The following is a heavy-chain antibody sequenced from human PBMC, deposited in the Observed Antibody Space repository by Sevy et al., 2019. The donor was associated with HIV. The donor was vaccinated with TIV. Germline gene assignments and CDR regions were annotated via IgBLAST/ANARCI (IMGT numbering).Heavy chain of an antibody. D-gene: IGHD3-22*01. Sequence: GESLKISCKGSGYIFKNYWIGWVRQVPGKGLEWMGIFYPGNSDVRYSPSFQGHVTISADKSISAAYLQWRSLKASDTAMYFCARGLYYYDSSGYSDAFDIWGHGTMVTVSS. CDR3: ARGLYYYDSSGYSDAFDI. J-gene: IGHJ3*02. CDR2: FYPGNSDV. V-gene: IGHV5-51*01. CDR1: GYIFKNYW.